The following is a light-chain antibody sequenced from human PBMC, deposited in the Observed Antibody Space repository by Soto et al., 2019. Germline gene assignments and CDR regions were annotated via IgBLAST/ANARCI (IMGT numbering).Light chain of an antibody. CDR1: SSNIGAGYD. CDR3: QSYDSSLSAHYV. V-gene: IGLV1-40*01. Sequence: QSVLTQPPSVSGAPGQRVTISCTGSSSNIGAGYDVHWYQQLPGTAPKLLIYGNSNRPSGVPDRFSGSKYGTSASLAITGLQAEDESDYYCQSYDSSLSAHYVFGTGTKV. J-gene: IGLJ1*01. CDR2: GNS.